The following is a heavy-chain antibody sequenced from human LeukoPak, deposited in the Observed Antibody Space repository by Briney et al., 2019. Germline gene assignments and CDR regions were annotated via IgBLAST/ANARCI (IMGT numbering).Heavy chain of an antibody. CDR2: MNPNSGNT. J-gene: IGHJ4*02. Sequence: GASVKVSCKASGYTFTSYDINWVRQATGQGLEWMGWMNPNSGNTGYAQKFQGRVIMTRNTSISTAYMELSSLRSEDTAVYYCASTPTYCSSTSCHPLDYWGQGTLVTVSS. V-gene: IGHV1-8*01. CDR3: ASTPTYCSSTSCHPLDY. CDR1: GYTFTSYD. D-gene: IGHD2-2*01.